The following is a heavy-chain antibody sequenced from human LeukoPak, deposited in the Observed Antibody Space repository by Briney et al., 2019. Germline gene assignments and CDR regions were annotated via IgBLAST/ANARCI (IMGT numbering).Heavy chain of an antibody. Sequence: KPSETLSLTCTVSGGSISSYYWSWIRQPPGKGLEWIGYIYYSGSTNYNPSLKSRVTISVDTSKNQFSLKLSSVTAADTAVYYCARDGGSYKGRPFDYWGQGTLVTVSS. CDR2: IYYSGST. CDR1: GGSISSYY. D-gene: IGHD1-26*01. V-gene: IGHV4-59*01. CDR3: ARDGGSYKGRPFDY. J-gene: IGHJ4*02.